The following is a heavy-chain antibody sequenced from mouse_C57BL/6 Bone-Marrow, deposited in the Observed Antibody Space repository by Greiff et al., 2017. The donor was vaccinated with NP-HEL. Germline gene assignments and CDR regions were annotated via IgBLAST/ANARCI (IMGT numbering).Heavy chain of an antibody. CDR1: GYAFTNYL. J-gene: IGHJ2*01. Sequence: LQESGAELVRPGTSVKVSCKASGYAFTNYLIEWVKQRPGQGLEWIGVINPGSGGTNYNEKFKGKATLTADKSSSTAYMQLSSLTSEDSAVYFCAREGGYYVVDYWGQGTTLTVSS. V-gene: IGHV1-54*01. CDR2: INPGSGGT. D-gene: IGHD2-3*01. CDR3: AREGGYYVVDY.